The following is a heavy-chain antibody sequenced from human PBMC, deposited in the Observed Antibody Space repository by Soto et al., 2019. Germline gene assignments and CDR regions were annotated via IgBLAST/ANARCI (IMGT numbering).Heavy chain of an antibody. Sequence: ASETLSLTCAVYGGSFSGYYWSWIRQPPGTGLEWIGEINHSGSTNYNPSLKSRVTISVDTSKNQFSLKLSSVTAADTAVYYCARGKGVYYDFWSGYSHNRFDPWGQGTLVTVSS. CDR3: ARGKGVYYDFWSGYSHNRFDP. CDR1: GGSFSGYY. J-gene: IGHJ5*02. V-gene: IGHV4-34*01. CDR2: INHSGST. D-gene: IGHD3-3*01.